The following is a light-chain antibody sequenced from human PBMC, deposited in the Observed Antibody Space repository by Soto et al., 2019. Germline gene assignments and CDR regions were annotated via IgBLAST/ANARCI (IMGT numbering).Light chain of an antibody. Sequence: IQLTQSPSSLSASVGDKVTITCRASQSIRSYLNWVQQKPGKAPKLLIYDASSLQTGVPSRFSGSGSGTDFSLTISSLQPEDFATYYCQQSYSTPPYTFGQGTKLEIK. J-gene: IGKJ2*01. CDR3: QQSYSTPPYT. CDR2: DAS. CDR1: QSIRSY. V-gene: IGKV1-39*01.